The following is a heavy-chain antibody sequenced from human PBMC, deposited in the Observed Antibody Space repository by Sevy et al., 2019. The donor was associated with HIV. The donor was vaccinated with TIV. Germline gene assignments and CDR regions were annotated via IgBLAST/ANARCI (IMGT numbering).Heavy chain of an antibody. Sequence: GGSLRLSCAASNFIFSKYWMHWVRQVPGKGLVWVSRTNEDGSRTDYADSVKGRFTISRDNADNTLYLQMSSLRAEDTAVYYCARDLSGPYDYWGQGTLVTVSS. CDR1: NFIFSKYW. V-gene: IGHV3-74*01. J-gene: IGHJ4*02. D-gene: IGHD3-16*02. CDR2: TNEDGSRT. CDR3: ARDLSGPYDY.